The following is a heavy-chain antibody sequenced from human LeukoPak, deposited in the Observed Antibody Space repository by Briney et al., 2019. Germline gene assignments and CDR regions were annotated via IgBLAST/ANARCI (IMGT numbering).Heavy chain of an antibody. CDR2: VSGGGSTV. CDR1: GFTFSDHI. V-gene: IGHV3-48*01. Sequence: GGSLGLSCAASGFTFSDHIMNWVRQLPGKRLEWVAYVSGGGSTVYYADSVKGRFTVSRDNGKSSLYLQMNSLRVEDTALYYCVRQFASWGQGTLVTVSS. CDR3: VRQFAS. J-gene: IGHJ4*02.